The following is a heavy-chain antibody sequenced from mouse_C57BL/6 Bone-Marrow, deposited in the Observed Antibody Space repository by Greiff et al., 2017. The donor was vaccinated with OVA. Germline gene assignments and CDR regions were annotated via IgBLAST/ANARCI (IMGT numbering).Heavy chain of an antibody. CDR3: ARQHYSNYHLAIDY. CDR1: GYTFTSYG. V-gene: IGHV1-81*01. D-gene: IGHD2-5*01. CDR2: IYPRSGNT. J-gene: IGHJ4*01. Sequence: QVQLQQSGAELARPGASVKLSCKASGYTFTSYGISWVKQRTGQGLEWIGEIYPRSGNTYYNEKFKGKATLTADKSSSTAYMELRSLTSEDSAVYFCARQHYSNYHLAIDYWGQGTSVTVSS.